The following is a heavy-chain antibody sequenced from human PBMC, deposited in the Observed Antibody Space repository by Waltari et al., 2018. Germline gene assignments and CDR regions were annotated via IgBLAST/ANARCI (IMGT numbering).Heavy chain of an antibody. Sequence: QVQLVQSGAEVTKPGSSVKVSCKASGGTFSSSATSWVRQPPGQGLEWMGGIIPIFGTANYAQKFQGRVTITADESTSTAYMELSSLRSEDTAVYYCARSRTAMVTGCMDVWGQGTTVTVSS. CDR1: GGTFSSSA. J-gene: IGHJ6*02. CDR2: IIPIFGTA. D-gene: IGHD5-18*01. V-gene: IGHV1-69*12. CDR3: ARSRTAMVTGCMDV.